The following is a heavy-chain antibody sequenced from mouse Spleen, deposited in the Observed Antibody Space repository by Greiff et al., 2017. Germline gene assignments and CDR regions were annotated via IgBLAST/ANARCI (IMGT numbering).Heavy chain of an antibody. V-gene: IGHV5-6*01. Sequence: EVQLQESGGDLVKPGGSLKLSCAASGFTFSSYGMSWVRQTPDKRLEWVATISSGGSYTYYPDSVKGRFTISRDNAKNTLYLQMSSLKSEDTAMYYCARQDGNYPHWYFDVWGAGTTVTVSS. CDR2: ISSGGSYT. CDR3: ARQDGNYPHWYFDV. CDR1: GFTFSSYG. J-gene: IGHJ1*01. D-gene: IGHD2-1*01.